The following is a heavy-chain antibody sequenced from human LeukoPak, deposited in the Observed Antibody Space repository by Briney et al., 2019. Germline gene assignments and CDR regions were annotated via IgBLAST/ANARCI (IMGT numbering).Heavy chain of an antibody. J-gene: IGHJ4*02. D-gene: IGHD5-12*01. Sequence: GASVKVSCKASGYTFTSYYMHWVRQAPGQGLEWMGRIIPILGIANYAQKLQGRVTMTTDTSTSTAYMELRSLRSDDTAVYYCARGQGLRLWDYWGQGTLVTVSS. CDR1: GYTFTSYY. CDR3: ARGQGLRLWDY. V-gene: IGHV1-46*01. CDR2: IIPILGIA.